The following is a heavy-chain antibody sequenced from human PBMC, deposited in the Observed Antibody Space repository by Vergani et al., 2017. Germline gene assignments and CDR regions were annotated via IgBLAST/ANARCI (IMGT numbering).Heavy chain of an antibody. Sequence: EVELVQSGPEMRKPGESLTISCNGSEYSFGNYWIGWVGQMPGKGLEWMGIIYPADSDTRYRPSFQGQVTISADKSISTAFLQWDSLKSSDTALYYCARHTTYTDSWGQGTLVTVSS. J-gene: IGHJ4*02. CDR2: IYPADSDT. D-gene: IGHD1-1*01. CDR1: EYSFGNYW. V-gene: IGHV5-51*01. CDR3: ARHTTYTDS.